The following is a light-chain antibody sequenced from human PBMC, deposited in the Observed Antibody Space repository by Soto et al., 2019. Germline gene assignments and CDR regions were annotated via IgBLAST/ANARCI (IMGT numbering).Light chain of an antibody. CDR2: GDN. J-gene: IGLJ1*01. CDR1: SSNIGARYD. CDR3: QSYDSSLNRV. V-gene: IGLV1-40*01. Sequence: QSVLTQPPSVSGAPGQRITISCTGSSSNIGARYDVHWYHQLPGTAPKLLLYGDNNRPSGVPDRFSASKSGASASLAITGLQADDEADYYCQSYDSSLNRVFGTGTKVTVL.